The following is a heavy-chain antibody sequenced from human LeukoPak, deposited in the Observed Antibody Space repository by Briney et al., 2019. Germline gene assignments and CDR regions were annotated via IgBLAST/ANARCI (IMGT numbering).Heavy chain of an antibody. CDR2: ISYDGSIK. V-gene: IGHV3-30*04. CDR1: GFTLSSYA. CDR3: ARDDY. Sequence: GRSLRLSCAASGFTLSSYAMHWVRQAPGKGLEWVAVISYDGSIKYYADSVKGRFTISRDNSKNTLYLQMNSLRAEDTAVYYCARDDYWGQGTLVTVSS. J-gene: IGHJ4*02.